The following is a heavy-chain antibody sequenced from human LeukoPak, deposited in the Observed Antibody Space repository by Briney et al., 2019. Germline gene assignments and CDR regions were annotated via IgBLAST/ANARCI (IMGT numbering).Heavy chain of an antibody. J-gene: IGHJ4*02. D-gene: IGHD3-3*01. V-gene: IGHV4-31*03. CDR3: ARDTILDH. CDR1: GGSISSGGYY. Sequence: ASETLSLTCTVSGGSISSGGYYWSWIRQHPGKGLEWIGNIYYSGSTHYNPSLKSRITISVGTSKNQFSLKLSSVTAADTAVYYCARDTILDHWGQGTLVTVSS. CDR2: IYYSGST.